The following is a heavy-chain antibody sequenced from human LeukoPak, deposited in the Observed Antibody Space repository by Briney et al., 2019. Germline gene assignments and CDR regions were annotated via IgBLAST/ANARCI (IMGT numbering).Heavy chain of an antibody. J-gene: IGHJ4*02. D-gene: IGHD3-22*01. Sequence: GRSLRLSCAASGFTFSSYGMHWVRQAPGKGLEWVAVISYDGSNKYYADSVKGRFTISRDNSKNTLYLQMNSLRAEDTAVYYCATGDYYDSSGYQDYFDYWGQGTLVTVSS. CDR2: ISYDGSNK. CDR3: ATGDYYDSSGYQDYFDY. V-gene: IGHV3-30*03. CDR1: GFTFSSYG.